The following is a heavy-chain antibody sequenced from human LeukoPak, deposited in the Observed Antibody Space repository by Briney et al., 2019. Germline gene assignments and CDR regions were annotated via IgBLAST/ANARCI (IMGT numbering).Heavy chain of an antibody. J-gene: IGHJ4*02. CDR2: SSGSGANT. Sequence: GGSLRLSCAASGFTLSTYAMRLGRRAAGKDLESVSTSSGSGANTYYADSVRDRFTVSRDNSKNTLYLHMNSLRAEDTAVYYCAKERAGYTDPYYFDYWGQGTLVTVSS. CDR3: AKERAGYTDPYYFDY. CDR1: GFTLSTYA. D-gene: IGHD3-16*02. V-gene: IGHV3-23*01.